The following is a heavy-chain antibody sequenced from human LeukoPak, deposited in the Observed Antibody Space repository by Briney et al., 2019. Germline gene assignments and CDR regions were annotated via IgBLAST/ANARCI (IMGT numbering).Heavy chain of an antibody. D-gene: IGHD4-23*01. CDR2: FYTSGST. CDR1: GDSINSGSYY. J-gene: IGHJ4*02. CDR3: ARGSSVRNSAFDY. V-gene: IGHV4-61*02. Sequence: PSEALSLTCTVSGDSINSGSYYWSWIRQPAGKGLEWIGRFYTSGSTNYNPSLKSRVTISVDTSKNQFSLKLSSVTAADTAVYYCARGSSVRNSAFDYWGQGTLVTVSS.